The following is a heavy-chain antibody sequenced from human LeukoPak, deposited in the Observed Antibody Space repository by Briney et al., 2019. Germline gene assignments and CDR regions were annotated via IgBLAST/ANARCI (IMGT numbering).Heavy chain of an antibody. Sequence: SETLSLTCTVSGGSISSYYWSWIRQPAGQGLEWVGHIYTSGSTNHNPSLKSRVTMSVDTSKNQFSLKLSSVTAADTAAYYCAREAGFYYGSGSYPHFDYWGQGTLVTVSS. V-gene: IGHV4-4*07. J-gene: IGHJ4*02. CDR2: IYTSGST. CDR1: GGSISSYY. CDR3: AREAGFYYGSGSYPHFDY. D-gene: IGHD3-10*01.